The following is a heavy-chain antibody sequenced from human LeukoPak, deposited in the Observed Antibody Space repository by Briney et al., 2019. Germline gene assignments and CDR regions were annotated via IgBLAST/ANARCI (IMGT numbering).Heavy chain of an antibody. Sequence: SETLSLTCTVSGGSISSYYWSWIRQPAGKGREWIGRIYTCGSTNSHPSLKTRVTISVHTSKTQFSLKLSSVTAADTAVYYCARANYPYCSSTSCYLDIWGQGTMVTVSS. V-gene: IGHV4-4*07. CDR2: IYTCGST. D-gene: IGHD2-2*01. CDR1: GGSISSYY. CDR3: ARANYPYCSSTSCYLDI. J-gene: IGHJ3*02.